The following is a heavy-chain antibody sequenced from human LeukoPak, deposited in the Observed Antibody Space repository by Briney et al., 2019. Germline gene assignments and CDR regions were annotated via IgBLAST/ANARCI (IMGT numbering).Heavy chain of an antibody. Sequence: GGSLRLSCAASGFTFSSYWIHWVRQAPGKGLVWVSRINTDGSSTSYADSVKGRFTISRDNAKNTLYLQMNSLRAEDTAVYYCARDASPLSGSYSPDYWGQGTLVTVSS. V-gene: IGHV3-74*01. D-gene: IGHD1-26*01. CDR3: ARDASPLSGSYSPDY. J-gene: IGHJ4*02. CDR2: INTDGSST. CDR1: GFTFSSYW.